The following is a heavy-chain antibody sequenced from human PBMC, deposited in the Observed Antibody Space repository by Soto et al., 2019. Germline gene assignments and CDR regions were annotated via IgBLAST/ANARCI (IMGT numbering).Heavy chain of an antibody. Sequence: KTSETLSLTCTVSGGSISSYYWSWIRQPAGKGLEWIGRIYTSGSTNYNPSLKSRVTMSVDTSKNQFSLKLSSVTAADTAVYYCARDSNCSSTSCRNWFDPWGQGTLVTVSS. J-gene: IGHJ5*02. D-gene: IGHD2-2*01. CDR2: IYTSGST. V-gene: IGHV4-4*07. CDR1: GGSISSYY. CDR3: ARDSNCSSTSCRNWFDP.